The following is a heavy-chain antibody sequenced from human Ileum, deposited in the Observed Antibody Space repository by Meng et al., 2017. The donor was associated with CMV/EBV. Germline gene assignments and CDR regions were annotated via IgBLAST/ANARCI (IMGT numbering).Heavy chain of an antibody. CDR1: GYTSTAYY. Sequence: ASAMVFCKASGYTSTAYYIHWVRQAPGQGREWVGWIDPKNGGTHYIQEFQGRVTMTRDTSTSTVYMELSRLRSDDTAVYFCAREIGMIMIPKSLRAGYWGQGALVTVSS. V-gene: IGHV1-2*02. J-gene: IGHJ4*02. D-gene: IGHD3-16*01. CDR3: AREIGMIMIPKSLRAGY. CDR2: IDPKNGGT.